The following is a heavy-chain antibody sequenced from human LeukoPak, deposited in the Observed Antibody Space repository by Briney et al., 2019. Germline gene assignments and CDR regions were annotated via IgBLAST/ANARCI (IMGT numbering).Heavy chain of an antibody. CDR2: IIPIFGTA. Sequence: SVKVSCKASGGTFSSYAISWVRQAPGQGLEWMGWIIPIFGTANYAQKFQGRVTITTDESTSTAYMELRSLRSEDTAVYYCARDREYNDSSGYGAMAIWGQGTIVTVSS. J-gene: IGHJ3*02. V-gene: IGHV1-69*05. D-gene: IGHD3-22*01. CDR3: ARDREYNDSSGYGAMAI. CDR1: GGTFSSYA.